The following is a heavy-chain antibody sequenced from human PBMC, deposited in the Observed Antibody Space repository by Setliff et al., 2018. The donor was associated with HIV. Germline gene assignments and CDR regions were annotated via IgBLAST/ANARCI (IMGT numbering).Heavy chain of an antibody. Sequence: ASVKVSCKASGYIFSGYYMHWVRQAPGQGLEWMGWINPNSGGTNYAQKFRGRVTMTRDTSISTGYMELSRLRSDDTAVYYCARGSPYISAWFGEFPHFDNWGQGTLVTVSS. CDR1: GYIFSGYY. CDR3: ARGSPYISAWFGEFPHFDN. D-gene: IGHD3-10*01. CDR2: INPNSGGT. V-gene: IGHV1-2*02. J-gene: IGHJ4*02.